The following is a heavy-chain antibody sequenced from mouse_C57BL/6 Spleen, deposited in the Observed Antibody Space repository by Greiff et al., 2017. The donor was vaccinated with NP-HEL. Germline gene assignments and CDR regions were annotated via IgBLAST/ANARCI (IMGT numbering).Heavy chain of an antibody. Sequence: VQLQQPGAELVMPGASVKLSCKASGYTFTSYWMHWVKQRPGQGLEWIGEIDPSDSYTNYNQKLKGKSTLTVDKSSSTAYMQLSSLTSEDSAVYYCARLCNWDVAYWGQGTLVTVSA. CDR2: IDPSDSYT. CDR1: GYTFTSYW. D-gene: IGHD4-1*02. CDR3: ARLCNWDVAY. J-gene: IGHJ3*01. V-gene: IGHV1-69*01.